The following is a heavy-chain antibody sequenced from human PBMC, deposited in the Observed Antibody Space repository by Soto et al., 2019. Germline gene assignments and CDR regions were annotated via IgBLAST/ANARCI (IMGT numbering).Heavy chain of an antibody. V-gene: IGHV5-10-1*01. D-gene: IGHD1-26*01. CDR1: GYSFTSYW. CDR2: IDPSDSYT. J-gene: IGHJ6*02. CDR3: ARLAGGATDPYYYYGMDV. Sequence: GESLKISCNGSGYSFTSYWISWVRQVPGKGLEWMGRIDPSDSYTNYSPSFQGHVTISADKSISTAYLQWSSLKASDTAMYYCARLAGGATDPYYYYGMDVWGQGTTVTVSS.